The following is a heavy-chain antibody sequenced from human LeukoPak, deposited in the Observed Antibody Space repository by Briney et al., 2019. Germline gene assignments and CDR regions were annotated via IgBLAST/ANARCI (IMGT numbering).Heavy chain of an antibody. J-gene: IGHJ4*02. CDR2: IKKDGSEK. V-gene: IGHV3-7*01. CDR3: ARGGYSGYEGSFDY. Sequence: GGSLRLSCAASGFTFSSYWMSWVRQAPGKGLEWVANIKKDGSEKYYVDSVKGRFTISRENAKNSLYLQMNSLRAGDTAVYYCARGGYSGYEGSFDYWGQGTLVTVSS. D-gene: IGHD5-12*01. CDR1: GFTFSSYW.